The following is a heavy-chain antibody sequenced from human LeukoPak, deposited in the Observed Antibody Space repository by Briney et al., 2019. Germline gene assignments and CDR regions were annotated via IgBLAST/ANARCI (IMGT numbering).Heavy chain of an antibody. CDR3: ARLDCTGGGCYSHFDY. D-gene: IGHD2-15*01. J-gene: IGHJ4*02. Sequence: GESLKISCKASGYRFTTYWIGWVRQMPGKGLEWMGFILPADSDTRYSPSFQGQVTISADKSISTAYLQWSSLKASDTAMYYCARLDCTGGGCYSHFDYWGQGTLVTVSS. CDR2: ILPADSDT. CDR1: GYRFTTYW. V-gene: IGHV5-51*01.